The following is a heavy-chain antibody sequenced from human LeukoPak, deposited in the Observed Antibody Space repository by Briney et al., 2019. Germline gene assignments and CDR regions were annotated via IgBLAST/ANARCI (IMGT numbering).Heavy chain of an antibody. CDR3: ARGLVHDTSGYYSDY. Sequence: GGSLRLPCAASGFTFSAFWMHWVRQAPGKGLVWVSRINSDGSSTTYADSVKGRFTVSGDNAKNTLYLQMDSLRAEDSAVYYCARGLVHDTSGYYSDYWGQGILVTVSS. CDR1: GFTFSAFW. D-gene: IGHD3-22*01. CDR2: INSDGSST. V-gene: IGHV3-74*01. J-gene: IGHJ4*02.